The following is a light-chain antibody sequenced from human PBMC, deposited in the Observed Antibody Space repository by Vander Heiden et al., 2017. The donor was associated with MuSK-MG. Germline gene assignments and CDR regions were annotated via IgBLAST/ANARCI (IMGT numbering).Light chain of an antibody. CDR3: TSYSSSSTLYV. CDR1: NSDIGGFNY. V-gene: IGLV2-14*03. J-gene: IGLJ1*01. Sequence: QSALTQPASVSGSPGQSITIPCTGTNSDIGGFNYVSWNQQYPGKAHKLIIYDVNKRPSGVSSRFSGSKSGNTASLTISGLQAEDEADYFCTSYSSSSTLYVFGTGTRVTVL. CDR2: DVN.